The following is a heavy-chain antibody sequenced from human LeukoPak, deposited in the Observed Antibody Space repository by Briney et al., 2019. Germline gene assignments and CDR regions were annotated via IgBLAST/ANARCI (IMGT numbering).Heavy chain of an antibody. CDR2: IRNDGSNK. D-gene: IGHD1-14*01. CDR3: ASLPQGVPEGFDP. Sequence: GGSLRLSCAASGFTFSTYGMHWVRQAPGKGPEWVAFIRNDGSNKYYADSVKGRFTISRDNSKNTLSLQMNSLRTEDTAVYYCASLPQGVPEGFDPWGQGTLVTVSS. V-gene: IGHV3-30*02. J-gene: IGHJ5*02. CDR1: GFTFSTYG.